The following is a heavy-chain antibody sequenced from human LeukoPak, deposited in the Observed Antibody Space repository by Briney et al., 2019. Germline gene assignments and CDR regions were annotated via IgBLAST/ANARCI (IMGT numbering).Heavy chain of an antibody. CDR1: GGSISTSTYY. Sequence: SETLSLTCTVSGGSISTSTYYWGWIRQPPGKGLEWIGSIYYSGNTYYNPSLKSRVTISVDTSKNQFSLKVSSVTAADTAVYYCARRAYGSGSFNRYHFDYWGQGTLVAVSS. D-gene: IGHD3-10*01. CDR2: IYYSGNT. CDR3: ARRAYGSGSFNRYHFDY. V-gene: IGHV4-39*01. J-gene: IGHJ4*02.